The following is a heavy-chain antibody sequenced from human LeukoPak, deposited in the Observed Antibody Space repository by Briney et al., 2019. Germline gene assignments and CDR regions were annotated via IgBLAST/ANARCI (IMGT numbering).Heavy chain of an antibody. CDR2: ISWNSGSI. D-gene: IGHD6-19*01. V-gene: IGHV3-9*01. J-gene: IGHJ5*02. CDR1: GFTFDDYA. Sequence: PGGSLRLSCAASGFTFDDYAMHWVRQAPGKGLEWVSGISWNSGSIGYADSVKGRFTISRDNAKNSLYLQMNSLRAEDTAVYYCAKGGGIAVAGPLNWFDPWGQGTLVTVSS. CDR3: AKGGGIAVAGPLNWFDP.